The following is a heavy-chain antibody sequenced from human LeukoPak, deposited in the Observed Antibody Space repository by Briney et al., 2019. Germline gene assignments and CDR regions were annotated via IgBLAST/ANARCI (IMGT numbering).Heavy chain of an antibody. CDR2: ISAYNGNT. J-gene: IGHJ4*02. CDR1: GYTFTSYV. Sequence: ASVKVSCKASGYTFTSYVISWVRQAPGQGLEWMGWISAYNGNTNYAQKLQGRVTMTTDTSTSTAYMELRSLRSDDTAVYYCARDIHDFWSGYPNRNFDYWGQGTLVTVSS. D-gene: IGHD3-3*01. CDR3: ARDIHDFWSGYPNRNFDY. V-gene: IGHV1-18*01.